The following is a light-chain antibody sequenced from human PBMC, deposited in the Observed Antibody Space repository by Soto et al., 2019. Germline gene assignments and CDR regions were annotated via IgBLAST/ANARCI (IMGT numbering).Light chain of an antibody. CDR3: HQYASSPQT. V-gene: IGKV3-20*01. CDR2: DAS. J-gene: IGKJ1*01. Sequence: EIVLTHSPGTLSLSPGERATLSCRASQSVAKNYLAWYQQEPGQAPRLLIYDASTRATGIPDRFSGSGSGTDFTLTISRLEPEDFAVYYCHQYASSPQTFGQGTKVEIK. CDR1: QSVAKNY.